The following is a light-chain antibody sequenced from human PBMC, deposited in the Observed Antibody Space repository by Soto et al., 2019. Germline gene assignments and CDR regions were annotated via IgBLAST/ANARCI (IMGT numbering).Light chain of an antibody. Sequence: AIQMTQSPSSLSSSGGDRVTITCRASQGIRNDLGWYQQKPGKAPKLPIYAASSLQSGVPSRFSGSGSGTDFTLTISSLQPEYFATYYCLQDYNYPRTFGQGTKVDIK. CDR2: AAS. CDR1: QGIRND. V-gene: IGKV1-6*01. J-gene: IGKJ1*01. CDR3: LQDYNYPRT.